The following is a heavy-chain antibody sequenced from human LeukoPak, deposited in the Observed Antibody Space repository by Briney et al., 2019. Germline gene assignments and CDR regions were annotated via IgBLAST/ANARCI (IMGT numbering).Heavy chain of an antibody. V-gene: IGHV4-34*01. J-gene: IGHJ6*03. CDR1: GGSCSGYY. D-gene: IGHD6-6*01. CDR2: INHSGST. CDR3: ARGCKQLVSRYYYYYYMDV. Sequence: SETLSLTCAVYGGSCSGYYWSWIRQPPGKGLEWIGEINHSGSTNYNPSLKSRVTISVDTSKNQFSLKLSSVTAADTAVYYCARGCKQLVSRYYYYYYMDVWGKGTTVTVSS.